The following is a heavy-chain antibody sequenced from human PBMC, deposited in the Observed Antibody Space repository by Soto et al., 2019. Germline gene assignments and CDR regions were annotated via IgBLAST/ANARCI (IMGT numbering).Heavy chain of an antibody. CDR2: IFHSGST. J-gene: IGHJ5*02. V-gene: IGHV4-31*03. CDR1: GGSITSGGFY. Sequence: QVQLQESGPGLVKPSQTLSLTCTVSGGSITSGGFYWSWIRQHPGKGLEWIAYIFHSGSTDYNPSITSRVTISADTSKNQFSLKLTFVTAADTAVYYCVRGGIAGNWFDPWGQGTLVTVSS. D-gene: IGHD6-13*01. CDR3: VRGGIAGNWFDP.